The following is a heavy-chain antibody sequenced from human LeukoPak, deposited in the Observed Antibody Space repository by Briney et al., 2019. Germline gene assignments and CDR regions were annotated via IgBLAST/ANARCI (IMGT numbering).Heavy chain of an antibody. Sequence: SVKVSCKASGYSFTSYDINWVRQAAGQGLEWMGGIIPIFGTANYAQKFQGRVTITADESTSTAYMELSSLRSEDTAVYYCARDPPFRRGSRVHWFDPWGQGTLVTVSS. J-gene: IGHJ5*02. V-gene: IGHV1-69*13. D-gene: IGHD5-24*01. CDR2: IIPIFGTA. CDR1: GYSFTSYD. CDR3: ARDPPFRRGSRVHWFDP.